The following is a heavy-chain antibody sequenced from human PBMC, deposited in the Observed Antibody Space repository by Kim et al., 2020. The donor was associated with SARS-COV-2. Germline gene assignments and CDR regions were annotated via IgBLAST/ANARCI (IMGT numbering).Heavy chain of an antibody. V-gene: IGHV3-30*04. CDR1: GFTFSSYA. J-gene: IGHJ4*02. D-gene: IGHD3-10*01. Sequence: GGSLRLSCAASGFTFSSYAMHWVRQAPGKGLEWVAVISYDGSNKYYADSVKGRFTISRDNSKNTLYLQMNSLRAEDTAVYYCARDNLGFGVVWGQGTLVTVSS. CDR3: ARDNLGFGVV. CDR2: ISYDGSNK.